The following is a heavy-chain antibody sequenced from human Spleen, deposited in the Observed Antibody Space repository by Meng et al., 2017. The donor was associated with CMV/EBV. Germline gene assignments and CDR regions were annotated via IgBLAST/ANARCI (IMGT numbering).Heavy chain of an antibody. V-gene: IGHV3-23*01. CDR2: VAGGGVTK. D-gene: IGHD6-13*01. CDR1: GFTFSNFG. CDR3: ATLTATDTGY. Sequence: LYCAAPGFTFSNFGMSWVRQAPGKGLEWVSSVAGGGVTKYYADSVKGRFTISRDNSKNTLSLQMNSLRSEDTAIYYCATLTATDTGYWGQGTLVTVSS. J-gene: IGHJ4*02.